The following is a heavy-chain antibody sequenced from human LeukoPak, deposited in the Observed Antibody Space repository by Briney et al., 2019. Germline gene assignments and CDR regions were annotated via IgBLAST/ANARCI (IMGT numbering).Heavy chain of an antibody. CDR1: GFTFGSYR. CDR3: ARALYGDPHFDY. CDR2: INSDGSST. J-gene: IGHJ4*02. V-gene: IGHV3-74*01. D-gene: IGHD4-17*01. Sequence: PGGSLRLSCAASGFTFGSYRMHWFRQAPGKGLVWVSRINSDGSSTSYADSVKGRFTISRDNAKNTLYLQMNSLRAEDTAVYYCARALYGDPHFDYWGQGTLVTVSS.